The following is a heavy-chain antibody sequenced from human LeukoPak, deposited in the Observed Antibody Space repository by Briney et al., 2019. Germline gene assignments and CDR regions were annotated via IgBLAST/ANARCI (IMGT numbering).Heavy chain of an antibody. Sequence: SETLSLTCTVSGGSVRITTYYWGWIRQPPGKGLEWIGSIYYSVSTYYNPSLKSRLTMSVDTSKNQFSLKLSSVTASDTAVYYCARPPVEVTLDGFDIWGQGTMVTVSS. CDR2: IYYSVST. CDR1: GGSVRITTYY. D-gene: IGHD1-26*01. CDR3: ARPPVEVTLDGFDI. V-gene: IGHV4-39*01. J-gene: IGHJ3*02.